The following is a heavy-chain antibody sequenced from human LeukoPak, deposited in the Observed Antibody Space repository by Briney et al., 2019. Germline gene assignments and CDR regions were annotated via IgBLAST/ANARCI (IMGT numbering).Heavy chain of an antibody. V-gene: IGHV6-1*01. CDR3: ARDAPGQSYFDH. CDR1: GDSVSSNSAS. CDR2: TYYRSKWRN. D-gene: IGHD2-2*01. Sequence: SQTLSLTCAISGDSVSSNSASWNWIRQSPSRGLGWLGRTYYRSKWRNDYAVSVKSRITINPDTSKNEFSLHLSSVTPEDTAVYYCARDAPGQSYFDHWGQGTLVTVPS. J-gene: IGHJ4*02.